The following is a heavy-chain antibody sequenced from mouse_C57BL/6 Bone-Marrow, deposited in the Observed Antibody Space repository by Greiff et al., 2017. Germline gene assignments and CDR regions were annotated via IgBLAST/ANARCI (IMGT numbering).Heavy chain of an antibody. CDR1: GFTFSSYG. J-gene: IGHJ1*03. Sequence: EVQGVESGGDLVKPGGSLKLSCAASGFTFSSYGMSWVRQTPEKRLEWVATISDGGSYTYYPDNVKGRFTISRDNAKNNLYLQMSHLKSEDTAMYYCARDDYGIWYFDVWGTGTTVTVSS. CDR2: ISDGGSYT. V-gene: IGHV5-4*01. CDR3: ARDDYGIWYFDV. D-gene: IGHD2-4*01.